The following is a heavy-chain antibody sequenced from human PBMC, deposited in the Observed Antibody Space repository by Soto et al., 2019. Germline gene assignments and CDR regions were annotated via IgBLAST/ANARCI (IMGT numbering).Heavy chain of an antibody. D-gene: IGHD3-22*01. CDR1: GFTFSSYA. V-gene: IGHV3-30-3*01. J-gene: IGHJ3*02. CDR2: ISYDGSNK. CDR3: ARAGLADYYDSSGYYHHPAAFDI. Sequence: GGSLRLSCAASGFTFSSYAMHWVRQAPGKGLEWVAVISYDGSNKYYADSVKGRFTISRDNSKNTLYLQMNSLRAEDTAVYYCARAGLADYYDSSGYYHHPAAFDIWGQGTMVTVSS.